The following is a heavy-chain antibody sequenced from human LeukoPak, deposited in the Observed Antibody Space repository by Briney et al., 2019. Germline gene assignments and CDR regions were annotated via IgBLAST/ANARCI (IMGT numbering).Heavy chain of an antibody. CDR3: GRDPNGDYIGAFEF. Sequence: GGTLRLSCVGSDFTFANYAMTWVRLTPGKGLEWGSSIKGSGSYAMYADSVSGRFTTPRDNSRNTIFLQMTSLRAEDTAIYYCGRDPNGDYIGAFEFWGLGTLVSVSS. CDR2: IKGSGSYA. J-gene: IGHJ3*01. CDR1: DFTFANYA. D-gene: IGHD4-17*01. V-gene: IGHV3-23*01.